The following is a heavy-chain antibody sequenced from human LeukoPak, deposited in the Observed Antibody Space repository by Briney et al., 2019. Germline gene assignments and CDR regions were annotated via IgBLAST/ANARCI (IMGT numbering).Heavy chain of an antibody. J-gene: IGHJ4*02. V-gene: IGHV1-69*01. D-gene: IGHD5-24*01. CDR2: ITPMFGTA. CDR3: AKDHRDGYNPY. CDR1: GGTFSSYA. Sequence: SVKVSCKASGGTFSSYAISWVRQAPGQGPEWMGGITPMFGTAKYAQKFQGRVTITADESTSTAYMELSSLRSEDTAVYYCAKDHRDGYNPYWGQGTLVTVSS.